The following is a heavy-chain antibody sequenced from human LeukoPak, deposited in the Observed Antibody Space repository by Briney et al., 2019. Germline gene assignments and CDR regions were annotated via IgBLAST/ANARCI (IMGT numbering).Heavy chain of an antibody. CDR2: ISAGSSNT. D-gene: IGHD1-26*01. V-gene: IGHV3-48*01. J-gene: IGHJ4*02. Sequence: PGGSLRLSCSASGFIFASYGMNWVRQAPGRGLQWVAYISAGSSNTFYADSVKGRFTISRDDADNFLHLQMNSLSAEDTAVYYCARSAVQANTPFYFDFWGQGALVTVSS. CDR3: ARSAVQANTPFYFDF. CDR1: GFIFASYG.